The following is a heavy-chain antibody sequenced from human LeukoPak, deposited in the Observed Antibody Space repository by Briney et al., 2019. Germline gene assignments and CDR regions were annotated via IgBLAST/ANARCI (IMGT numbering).Heavy chain of an antibody. J-gene: IGHJ4*02. CDR3: ASRGYSYGTLYYFDY. CDR1: GGSISSYY. CDR2: IYTSGST. V-gene: IGHV4-4*07. Sequence: SETLSLTCTVSGGSISSYYWSWIRQPAGKGLEWIGRIYTSGSTNYNPSLKSRVTMSVDTSKNQFSLKLSSVTAADTAVYYCASRGYSYGTLYYFDYWGQGTLVTVSS. D-gene: IGHD5-18*01.